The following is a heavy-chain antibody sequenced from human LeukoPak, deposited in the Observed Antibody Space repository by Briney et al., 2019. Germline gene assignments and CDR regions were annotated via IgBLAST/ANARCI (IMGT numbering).Heavy chain of an antibody. Sequence: PSETLSLTCTVSGGSISSSSYYWGWIRQPPGKGLEWIGSIYYSGSTNYNPSLKSRVTMSVDTSKNQFSLKLSSVTAADTAVYYCARECSGGSCFDAFDIWGQGTMVTVFS. J-gene: IGHJ3*02. V-gene: IGHV4-39*07. CDR2: IYYSGST. D-gene: IGHD2-15*01. CDR1: GGSISSSSYY. CDR3: ARECSGGSCFDAFDI.